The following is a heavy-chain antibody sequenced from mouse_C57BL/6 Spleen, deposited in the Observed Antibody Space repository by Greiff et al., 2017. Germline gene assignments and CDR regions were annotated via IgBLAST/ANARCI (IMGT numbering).Heavy chain of an antibody. D-gene: IGHD1-1*02. CDR2: IYPGSGST. CDR3: SSREVYYGDCYDFDY. V-gene: IGHV1-55*01. CDR1: GYTFTSYW. Sequence: QVQLQQPGAELVKPGASVKMSCKASGYTFTSYWITWVKQRPGQGLEWIGDIYPGSGSTNYNEKFKSKATLTVDTSSSTAYMQLSSLTSEDSAVYCCSSREVYYGDCYDFDYWGQGTTLTVSS. J-gene: IGHJ2*01.